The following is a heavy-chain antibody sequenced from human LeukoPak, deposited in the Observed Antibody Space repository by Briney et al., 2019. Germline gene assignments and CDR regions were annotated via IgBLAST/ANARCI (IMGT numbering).Heavy chain of an antibody. J-gene: IGHJ4*02. Sequence: GGSLRLSCAASGFTFSSYWMYWVRQAPGKGPVWVARINTDGSSLNYADSVKGRFTISRDNAKNTLYLQMNSLGAEDTTVYYCARRINYYDSSGYYYVRYFDSWGQGTLVAVSS. CDR3: ARRINYYDSSGYYYVRYFDS. CDR2: INTDGSSL. V-gene: IGHV3-74*01. CDR1: GFTFSSYW. D-gene: IGHD3-22*01.